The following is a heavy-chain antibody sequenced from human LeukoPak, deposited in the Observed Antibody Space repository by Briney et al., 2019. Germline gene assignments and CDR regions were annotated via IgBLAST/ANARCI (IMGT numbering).Heavy chain of an antibody. V-gene: IGHV1-69*05. Sequence: SVKVSCKASGGTFSSYAISWVRQAPGQGLEWMGRIILIFGTANYAQKFQGRVTITTDESTSTAYMELSSPRSEDTAVYYCASGGSGSYYNEPVDYWGQGTLVTVSS. D-gene: IGHD3-10*01. CDR2: IILIFGTA. CDR1: GGTFSSYA. CDR3: ASGGSGSYYNEPVDY. J-gene: IGHJ4*02.